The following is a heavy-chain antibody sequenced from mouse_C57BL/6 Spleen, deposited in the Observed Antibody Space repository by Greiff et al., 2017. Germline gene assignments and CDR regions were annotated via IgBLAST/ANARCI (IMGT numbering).Heavy chain of an antibody. CDR3: AMAMDY. J-gene: IGHJ4*01. CDR2: SNPSTGGT. CDR1: GYSFTGYY. Sequence: EVMLVESGPELVKPGASVKISCKASGYSFTGYYMNWVKQSPEKSLEWIGESNPSTGGTTYNQKFKAKATLTVDKSSSTAYMQLKSLTSEDAAVYYCAMAMDYWGQGTSVTVSS. V-gene: IGHV1-42*01.